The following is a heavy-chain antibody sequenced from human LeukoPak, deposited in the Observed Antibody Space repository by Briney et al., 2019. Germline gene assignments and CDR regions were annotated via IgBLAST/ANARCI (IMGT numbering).Heavy chain of an antibody. Sequence: GGSLRLSCVASGFAFSSYAMTWVRQPPGKGLEWVSTLSARGVSTFYAESVKGRFTISRDNSRNTLYLQMNSLRAEDAAVYYCAKDLDSGWQDWYFDLWGRGTLVTVSS. D-gene: IGHD6-19*01. V-gene: IGHV3-23*01. CDR1: GFAFSSYA. CDR3: AKDLDSGWQDWYFDL. J-gene: IGHJ2*01. CDR2: LSARGVST.